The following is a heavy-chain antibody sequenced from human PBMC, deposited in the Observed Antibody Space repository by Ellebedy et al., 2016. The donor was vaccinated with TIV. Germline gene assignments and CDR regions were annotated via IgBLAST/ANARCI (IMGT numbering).Heavy chain of an antibody. Sequence: MPSETLSLTCTVSGGSISSYYWSWIRQPPGKGLEWIGYIYYSGSTNYNPSLKSRVTISVDTSKNQFSLKLSSVTAADTAVYYCARERTGRFDYWGQGTLVTVSS. J-gene: IGHJ4*02. CDR3: ARERTGRFDY. V-gene: IGHV4-59*01. CDR1: GGSISSYY. CDR2: IYYSGST.